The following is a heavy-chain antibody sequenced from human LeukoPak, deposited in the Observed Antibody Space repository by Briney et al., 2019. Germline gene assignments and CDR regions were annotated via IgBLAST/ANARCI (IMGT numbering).Heavy chain of an antibody. V-gene: IGHV3-23*01. Sequence: PGGSLRLSCAASGFTFSSYAMSWVRQAPGKGLEWVSAISGSGGSTYYADSVKGRFTISRDNSKNKLYLQMNSLRAAATAVYYCARGLTPEYRTEKVAGTFDYWGQGTLVTVSS. CDR2: ISGSGGST. D-gene: IGHD6-19*01. CDR3: ARGLTPEYRTEKVAGTFDY. CDR1: GFTFSSYA. J-gene: IGHJ4*02.